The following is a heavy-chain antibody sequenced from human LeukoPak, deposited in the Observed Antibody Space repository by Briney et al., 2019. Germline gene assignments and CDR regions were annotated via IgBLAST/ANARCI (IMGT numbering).Heavy chain of an antibody. V-gene: IGHV3-30*18. CDR3: AKDGPSYSSGWYGGLGWFDP. Sequence: GRSLRLSCAASGFTFSSYGMHWVRQAPGKGLEWVAVISYDGSNKYYADCVKGRFTISRDNSKNTLYLQMNSLRAEDTAVYYCAKDGPSYSSGWYGGLGWFDPWGQGTLVTVSS. J-gene: IGHJ5*02. CDR2: ISYDGSNK. CDR1: GFTFSSYG. D-gene: IGHD6-19*01.